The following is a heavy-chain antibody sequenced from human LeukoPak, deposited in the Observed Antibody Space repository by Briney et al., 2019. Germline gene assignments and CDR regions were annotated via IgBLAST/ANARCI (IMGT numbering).Heavy chain of an antibody. CDR2: INRDGSTE. CDR1: GFIFNTYW. V-gene: IGHV3-7*03. Sequence: GGSLRLSCEASGFIFNTYWMTWVRQAPGKGLEWVANINRDGSTEHYVDSVKGRFTISRDNAKNSLSLQMNSLRTEDTAVYYCAKLGGVVVAASDYWGQGTLVTVSS. D-gene: IGHD2-15*01. J-gene: IGHJ4*02. CDR3: AKLGGVVVAASDY.